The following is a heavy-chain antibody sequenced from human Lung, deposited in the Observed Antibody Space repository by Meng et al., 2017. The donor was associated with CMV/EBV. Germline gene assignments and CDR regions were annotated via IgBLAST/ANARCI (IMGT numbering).Heavy chain of an antibody. CDR2: IFHSGTT. CDR3: ARVKGTTGPAYYFDY. CDR1: GSSIRPGYY. D-gene: IGHD4-11*01. V-gene: IGHV4-38-2*02. Sequence: SETLSLTCSVSGSSIRPGYYWAWVRQPPGKGLEWIGSIFHSGTTYYNPSLKSRVTVSVDTSSSQFFLRLSSVTATDTAVYYCARVKGTTGPAYYFDYWGRGTLVTGSS. J-gene: IGHJ4*02.